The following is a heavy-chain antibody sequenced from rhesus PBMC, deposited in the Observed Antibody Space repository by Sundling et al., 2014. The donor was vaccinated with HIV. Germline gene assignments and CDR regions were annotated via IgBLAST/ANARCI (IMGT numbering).Heavy chain of an antibody. CDR2: ITYSGST. J-gene: IGHJ4*01. V-gene: IGHV4-122*02. D-gene: IGHD2-33*01. Sequence: QVQLQESGPAVVKPSETLSLTCAVSGFSITSSYYYWNWIRQSPGKGLEWIGYITYSGSTTYNPSLKNRVTISTDTSKNQFSLKLSSVTAADTAVYYCARDVRTLGYWGQGVLVTVSS. CDR1: GFSITSSYYY. CDR3: ARDVRTLGY.